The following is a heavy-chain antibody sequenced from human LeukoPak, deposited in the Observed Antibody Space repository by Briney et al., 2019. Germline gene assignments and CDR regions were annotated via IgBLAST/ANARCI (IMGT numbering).Heavy chain of an antibody. CDR1: GFTFSSYA. D-gene: IGHD6-13*01. J-gene: IGHJ5*02. V-gene: IGHV3-23*01. Sequence: PGGSLRLSCEASGFTFSSYAMMWVRQAPGKGLEWVSTVTGSAGGTYYADSVKGRFTISRDNSKNTLYLLMNSLRAEDTAVYYCAKGAAAGLVDWFDPWGQGTLVAVSS. CDR3: AKGAAAGLVDWFDP. CDR2: VTGSAGGT.